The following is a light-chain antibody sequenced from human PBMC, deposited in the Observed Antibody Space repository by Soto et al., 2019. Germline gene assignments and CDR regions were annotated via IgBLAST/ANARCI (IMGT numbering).Light chain of an antibody. Sequence: DIQMTQSPSTLSGSVGDRVTITCRASQTISSWLAWYQQKPGKAPKLLIYKASTLKSGVPSRFSGSGSGTELTLTINSLQPDDFATYYCQHYNSYSEACGQGTKVDIK. V-gene: IGKV1-5*03. CDR2: KAS. CDR1: QTISSW. CDR3: QHYNSYSEA. J-gene: IGKJ1*01.